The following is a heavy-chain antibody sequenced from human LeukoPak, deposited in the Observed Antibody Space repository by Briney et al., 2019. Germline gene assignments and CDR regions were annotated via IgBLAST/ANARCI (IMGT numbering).Heavy chain of an antibody. D-gene: IGHD5-24*01. V-gene: IGHV4-4*09. Sequence: SETLSLTCTVSGGSISSYYWSWIRQPPGKGLEWIGYIYTSGSTNYNPSLKSRVTISVDTSKNQFSLKLSSVTAADTAVYYCARLVRWLGYYFDYWGQGTLVTVSS. J-gene: IGHJ4*02. CDR3: ARLVRWLGYYFDY. CDR2: IYTSGST. CDR1: GGSISSYY.